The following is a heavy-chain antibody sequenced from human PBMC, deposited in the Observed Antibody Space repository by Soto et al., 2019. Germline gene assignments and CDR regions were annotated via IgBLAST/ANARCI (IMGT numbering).Heavy chain of an antibody. CDR3: ATTLRYFDLTSMDV. CDR1: GYTLTSYA. V-gene: IGHV7-4-1*01. D-gene: IGHD3-9*01. CDR2: INTNTGNP. J-gene: IGHJ6*02. Sequence: GASVKVSCKASGYTLTSYAMNWVRQAPGQGLEWMGWINTNTGNPTYAQGFTGRFVFSLDTSVSTAYLQICSLKAEDTAVYYCATTLRYFDLTSMDVWGQGTTVTVSS.